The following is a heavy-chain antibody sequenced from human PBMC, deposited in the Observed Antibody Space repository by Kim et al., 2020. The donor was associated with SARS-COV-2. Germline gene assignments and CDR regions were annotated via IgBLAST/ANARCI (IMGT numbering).Heavy chain of an antibody. D-gene: IGHD1-26*01. Sequence: GGSLRLSCAASGFTFSSYEMNWVRQAPGKGLEWVSYISSSGSTIYYADSVKGRFTISRDNTKNSLYLQMNSLRAEDTAVYYCARVPRPKVGATRWAPYYFDYWGQGTLVTVSS. CDR3: ARVPRPKVGATRWAPYYFDY. V-gene: IGHV3-48*03. CDR1: GFTFSSYE. J-gene: IGHJ4*02. CDR2: ISSSGSTI.